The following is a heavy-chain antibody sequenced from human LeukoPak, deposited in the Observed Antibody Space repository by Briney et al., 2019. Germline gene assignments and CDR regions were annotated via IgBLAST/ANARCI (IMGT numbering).Heavy chain of an antibody. CDR3: ARGQLWYSYYYYYMDV. J-gene: IGHJ6*03. Sequence: PSETLSLTCAVYGGSFSGYYWSWIRQPPGKGLEWIGEINHSGSTNYNPSLKSRVTISVDTSKNQFSLKLSSVTAADTAVYYCARGQLWYSYYYYYMDVWGKGTTVTVSS. CDR1: GGSFSGYY. V-gene: IGHV4-34*01. D-gene: IGHD5-18*01. CDR2: INHSGST.